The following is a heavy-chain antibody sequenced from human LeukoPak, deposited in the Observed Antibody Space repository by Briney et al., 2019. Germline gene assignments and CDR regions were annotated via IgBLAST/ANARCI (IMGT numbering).Heavy chain of an antibody. D-gene: IGHD3-22*01. Sequence: PGGSLRLSCAASGFTFSSYEMNWVRQAPGKGLEWVSYISSRGSTIYYADSVKGRFTISRDNAKNSLYLQMNSLRAEDTAVYYSARVYHYDSSGYYSYYFDYWGQGTLVTVSS. J-gene: IGHJ4*02. CDR3: ARVYHYDSSGYYSYYFDY. CDR2: ISSRGSTI. CDR1: GFTFSSYE. V-gene: IGHV3-48*03.